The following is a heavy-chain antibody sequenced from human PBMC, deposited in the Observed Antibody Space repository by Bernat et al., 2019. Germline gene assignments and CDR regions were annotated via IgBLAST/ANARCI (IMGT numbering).Heavy chain of an antibody. Sequence: QVQLVESGGGLVKPGGSLRLSCAASGFTFSDYYMSWIRQAPGKGLEWVSYISSGGSETNYVDSVKGRFTISRDNAKNSLYLQMNSLRAEDTAVYYCARGTSTSAPYMDFWGKGTPVTVSS. CDR3: ARGTSTSAPYMDF. V-gene: IGHV3-11*05. CDR2: ISSGGSET. CDR1: GFTFSDYY. J-gene: IGHJ6*03.